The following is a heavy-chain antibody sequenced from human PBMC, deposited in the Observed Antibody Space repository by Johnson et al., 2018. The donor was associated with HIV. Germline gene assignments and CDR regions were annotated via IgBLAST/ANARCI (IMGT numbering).Heavy chain of an antibody. Sequence: VQLVESGGGVVQPGRSLRVSCGASGFTFSSYDMHWVRQAPGKGLEWVEFIRFDGSNKYFADSVKGRFTISRDNSKNSLYLQMSSLSAEDTALYYCARPGGDYSAFDIWGQGTMVTVSS. V-gene: IGHV3-33*08. CDR3: ARPGGDYSAFDI. CDR2: IRFDGSNK. D-gene: IGHD4-17*01. CDR1: GFTFSSYD. J-gene: IGHJ3*02.